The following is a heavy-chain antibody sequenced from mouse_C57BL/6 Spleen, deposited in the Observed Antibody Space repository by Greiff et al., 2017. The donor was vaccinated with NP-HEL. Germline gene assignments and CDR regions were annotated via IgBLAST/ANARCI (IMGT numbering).Heavy chain of an antibody. CDR3: ARPSLLLFDY. V-gene: IGHV1-26*01. J-gene: IGHJ2*01. CDR1: GYTFTDYY. CDR2: INPNNGGT. Sequence: EVQLQQSGPELVKPGASVKISCKASGYTFTDYYMNWVKQSHGKSLEWIGDINPNNGGTSYNQKFKGKATLTVDKSSSTAYMELRSLTSEDSAVYYCARPSLLLFDYWGQGTTLTVSS. D-gene: IGHD1-1*01.